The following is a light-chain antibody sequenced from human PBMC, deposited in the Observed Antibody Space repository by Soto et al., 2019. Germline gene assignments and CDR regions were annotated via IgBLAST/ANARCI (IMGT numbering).Light chain of an antibody. J-gene: IGKJ5*01. CDR1: QGIRHY. Sequence: DIQMTQSPSSLSASVGDRVTITCRASQGIRHYLAWYQQKPGKAPNLLIYDASNLEIGVPSRFSGSGSGTHFTFTISSLQTEDIGTYYCQQYDILPITFGRGTRLEI. CDR3: QQYDILPIT. V-gene: IGKV1-33*01. CDR2: DAS.